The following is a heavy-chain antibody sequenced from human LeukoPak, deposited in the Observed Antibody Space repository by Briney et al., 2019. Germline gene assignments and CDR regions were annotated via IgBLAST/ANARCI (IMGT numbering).Heavy chain of an antibody. V-gene: IGHV1-69*01. D-gene: IGHD3-22*01. CDR1: GGTFSSYA. J-gene: IGHJ4*02. CDR3: ASRTYYDSSGYYKDSYYFDY. Sequence: SVTVSCKASGGTFSSYAISWVRQAPGQGLEWMGGIIPIFGTANYAQKFQGRVTITADDSTSTAYMELSSLRSEDTAVYYCASRTYYDSSGYYKDSYYFDYWGQGTLVTVSS. CDR2: IIPIFGTA.